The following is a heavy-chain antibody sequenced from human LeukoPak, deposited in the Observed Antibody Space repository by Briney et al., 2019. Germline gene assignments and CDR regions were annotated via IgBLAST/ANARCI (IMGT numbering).Heavy chain of an antibody. D-gene: IGHD3-10*01. J-gene: IGHJ4*02. V-gene: IGHV3-15*01. Sequence: GGSLRLSCAASGFTFSNAWMSWVRQAPGKGLEWVGRIKSKTDGGTTDYAAPVKGRFTISRDVSKNTLYLQMNSLKTEDTAVYYCTTDRSLLLWFGEYLFDYWGQGTLVTVSS. CDR3: TTDRSLLLWFGEYLFDY. CDR2: IKSKTDGGTT. CDR1: GFTFSNAW.